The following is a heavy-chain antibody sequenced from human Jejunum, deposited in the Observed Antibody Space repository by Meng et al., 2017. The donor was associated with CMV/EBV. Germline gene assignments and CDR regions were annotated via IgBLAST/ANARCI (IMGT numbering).Heavy chain of an antibody. V-gene: IGHV3-30-3*02. CDR2: ISHDGSKT. D-gene: IGHD2-21*02. J-gene: IGHJ4*02. CDR3: AKTADCGSVDCYRHTDC. Sequence: FTFSPSAIHWVRQAPGKGLEWVAVISHDGSKTYYADSVKGRFTLSRDNSKNALYLEMSNLRPEDTAFYYCAKTADCGSVDCYRHTDCWGQGALVTVSS. CDR1: FTFSPSA.